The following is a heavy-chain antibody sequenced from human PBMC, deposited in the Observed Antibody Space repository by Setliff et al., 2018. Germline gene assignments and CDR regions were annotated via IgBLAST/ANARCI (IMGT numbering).Heavy chain of an antibody. J-gene: IGHJ4*02. CDR3: ARDRGGDWIYYFDY. V-gene: IGHV4-59*01. CDR1: GGSISSYY. D-gene: IGHD2-21*02. CDR2: IYYSGST. Sequence: SETLSLTCTVSGGSISSYYWSWIRQPPGKGLEWIGYIYYSGSTNYNPSLKSRVTISVDTSKNQFSLKLSSVTASDTAVYYCARDRGGDWIYYFDYWGQGTLVTVSS.